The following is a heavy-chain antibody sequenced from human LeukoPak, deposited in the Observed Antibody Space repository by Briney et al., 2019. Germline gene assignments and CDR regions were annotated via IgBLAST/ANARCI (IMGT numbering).Heavy chain of an antibody. J-gene: IGHJ4*02. D-gene: IGHD3-3*01. CDR1: GFTFSDYY. Sequence: GGSLRLSCAASGFTFSDYYMTWIRQAPGKGLEWVSYISGSGTTIYYADSVKGRFTISRDNSKNTLYLQMNSLRAEDTAVYYCAKEGPYYDFWSGYTLFDYWGQGTLVTVSS. V-gene: IGHV3-11*01. CDR3: AKEGPYYDFWSGYTLFDY. CDR2: ISGSGTTI.